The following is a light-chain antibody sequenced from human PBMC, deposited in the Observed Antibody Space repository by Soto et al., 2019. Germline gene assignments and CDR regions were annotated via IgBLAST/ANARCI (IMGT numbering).Light chain of an antibody. CDR1: QSVSSY. CDR2: DAS. J-gene: IGKJ3*01. Sequence: EIVFTHSPATLSLSPGERATLSCRASQSVSSYLAWYQQKPGQAPRLLIYDASNRATGIPARFSGSGSGTDFTLTISSLEPEDFAVYYCQQRSNWPPGFTFGPGTKVDIK. V-gene: IGKV3-11*01. CDR3: QQRSNWPPGFT.